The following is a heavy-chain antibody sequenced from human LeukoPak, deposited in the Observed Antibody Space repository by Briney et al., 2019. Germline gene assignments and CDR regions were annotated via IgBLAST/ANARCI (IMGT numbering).Heavy chain of an antibody. Sequence: ASVKVSCKASGYTFTGYYMHWVRQAPGQGLEWMGWINPNSGGTNYAQKFQGRVTMTRDTSISTAYMELSRLRSDDTAVYYCASTGGSYVGTFIFDYWGQGTLVTVSS. D-gene: IGHD1-26*01. CDR2: INPNSGGT. J-gene: IGHJ4*02. CDR3: ASTGGSYVGTFIFDY. V-gene: IGHV1-2*02. CDR1: GYTFTGYY.